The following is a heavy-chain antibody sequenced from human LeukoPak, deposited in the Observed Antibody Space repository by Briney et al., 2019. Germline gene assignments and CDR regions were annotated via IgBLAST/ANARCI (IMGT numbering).Heavy chain of an antibody. CDR1: GASISSYY. D-gene: IGHD3-22*01. V-gene: IGHV4-4*07. CDR2: IYVTGST. J-gene: IGHJ1*01. CDR3: ARLKYYYDSSGYRAEYFQH. Sequence: SETLSLTCTVSGASISSYYWSWIRQPAGEALEWIGRIYVTGSTTYNPSLESRVTMSLDTSKNQLSLKLSSVTAADTAVYYCARLKYYYDSSGYRAEYFQHWGQGTLVTASS.